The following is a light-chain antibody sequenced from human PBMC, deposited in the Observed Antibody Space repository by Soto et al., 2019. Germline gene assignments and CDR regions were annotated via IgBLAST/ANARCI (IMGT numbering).Light chain of an antibody. V-gene: IGKV1-5*01. J-gene: IGKJ5*01. CDR2: DAS. Sequence: DIRITQSPSTLSASVGEGVTITCRASQGISGWLAWYQQKPGKAPKLLIYDASSLESGVPSRFSGSGSGTEFTLTISRLEPEDFAVYYCQQYGSSIQTFGQGTRLEIK. CDR1: QGISGW. CDR3: QQYGSSIQT.